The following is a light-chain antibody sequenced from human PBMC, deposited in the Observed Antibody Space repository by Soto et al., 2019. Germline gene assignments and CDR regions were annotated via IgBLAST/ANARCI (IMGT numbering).Light chain of an antibody. V-gene: IGKV1-9*01. CDR1: QGISSY. J-gene: IGKJ5*01. CDR2: TAS. CDR3: QQLNSYLIT. Sequence: DIQLTQSPSFLSASVGDRVTITCRASQGISSYLAWYQQKAGKAPKLLIYTASTLQSGVPSRFSGSGYGTEFTLTISSLQPEDFATYYCQQLNSYLITFGQGTRLEIK.